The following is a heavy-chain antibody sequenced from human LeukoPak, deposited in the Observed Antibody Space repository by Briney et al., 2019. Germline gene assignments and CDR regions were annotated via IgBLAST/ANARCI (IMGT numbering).Heavy chain of an antibody. CDR2: IRFDGSNK. D-gene: IGHD3-10*01. CDR3: AKDPGAHYYGSGSYRRGSYFEY. Sequence: GGSLRLSCAASGFTFNNYGVHWVRQAPGKGLEWVAFIRFDGSNKYYADSVKGRFTISRDNSKNTLYLQMNSLRAEDTAVYYCAKDPGAHYYGSGSYRRGSYFEYWGQGTLVTVSS. J-gene: IGHJ4*02. CDR1: GFTFNNYG. V-gene: IGHV3-30*02.